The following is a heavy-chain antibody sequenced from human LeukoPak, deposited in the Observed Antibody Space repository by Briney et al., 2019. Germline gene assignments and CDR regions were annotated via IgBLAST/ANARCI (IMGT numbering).Heavy chain of an antibody. J-gene: IGHJ4*02. Sequence: PSETLSLTCTVSGDSISNGDYYWSWIRQPPGKGLEWIGYIYHSGSTYYNPSLKSRVTISVDRSKNQFSLKLSSVTAADTAVYYCARASTIFGVVITTIDYWGQGTLVTVSS. D-gene: IGHD3-3*01. V-gene: IGHV4-30-2*01. CDR1: GDSISNGDYY. CDR2: IYHSGST. CDR3: ARASTIFGVVITTIDY.